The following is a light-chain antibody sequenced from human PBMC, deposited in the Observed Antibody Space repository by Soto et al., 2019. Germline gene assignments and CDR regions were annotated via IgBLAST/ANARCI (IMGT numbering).Light chain of an antibody. CDR2: KAS. V-gene: IGKV1-5*03. J-gene: IGKJ5*01. Sequence: DIQMTQSPSTLSASVGDRVTITCRASQSISDWLAWYQQKPGKAPKLLIYKASGLEIGVPSRFNGSGSETEFTLTITSLQPDDFATYYCQQYNSYPITFGQGTRLEIK. CDR1: QSISDW. CDR3: QQYNSYPIT.